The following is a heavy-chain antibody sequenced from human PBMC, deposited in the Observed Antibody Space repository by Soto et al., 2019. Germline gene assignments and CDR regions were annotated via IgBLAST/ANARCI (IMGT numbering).Heavy chain of an antibody. CDR3: AKVLGSSVSGGMDV. D-gene: IGHD2-15*01. Sequence: AGAPTLSCSESGFTLARFARHWVREAPGKGLEWVAVISYGGSIKYYADSVNGRFTISRDHSENTLYLQMNSLRAEDTAVYYCAKVLGSSVSGGMDVWGQGTAVTVSS. CDR2: ISYGGSIK. V-gene: IGHV3-30-3*02. CDR1: GFTLARFA. J-gene: IGHJ6*02.